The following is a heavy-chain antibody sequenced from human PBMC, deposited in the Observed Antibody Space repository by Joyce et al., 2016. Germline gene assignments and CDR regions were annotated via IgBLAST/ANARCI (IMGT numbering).Heavy chain of an antibody. CDR2: VDGDGTNT. CDR3: TTIFRVFVSDSFDN. J-gene: IGHJ4*02. D-gene: IGHD3-3*01. V-gene: IGHV3-74*01. CDR1: GFTFSRYL. Sequence: EVQLVESGGGIVQPGGSLRLTCLASGFTFSRYLLQWVRQAPGKGLKWVSRVDGDGTNTRYAESVKGRFTISRDNAKNTLYLRMNTLRAEDTAVYYCTTIFRVFVSDSFDNWGQGTLVAVSS.